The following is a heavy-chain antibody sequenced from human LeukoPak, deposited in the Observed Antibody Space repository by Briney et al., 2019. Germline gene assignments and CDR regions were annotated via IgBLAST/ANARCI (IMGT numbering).Heavy chain of an antibody. CDR1: GFTFSSYA. CDR3: ARDYASSGWYHKSYFQH. V-gene: IGHV3-30-3*01. Sequence: GGSLRLSCAASGFTFSSYAMSWVRQAPGKGLEWVAVISYDGNKIYYADSVKGRFTISRDSSKNTLDLQMDSLRAEDTAVYYCARDYASSGWYHKSYFQHWGQGTLVTVSS. J-gene: IGHJ1*01. D-gene: IGHD6-19*01. CDR2: ISYDGNKI.